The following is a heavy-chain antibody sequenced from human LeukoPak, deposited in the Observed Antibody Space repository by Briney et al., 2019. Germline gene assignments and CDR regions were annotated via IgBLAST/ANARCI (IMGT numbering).Heavy chain of an antibody. D-gene: IGHD1-26*01. J-gene: IGHJ4*02. CDR3: ARAQAYSGRIFDY. CDR2: TYYRSKWYN. Sequence: SQTLSLTCALSGDSVSSNSAAWNWLRQSPSRGLEWLGRTYYRSKWYNEYAVSVKSRITINPDTSKNQFSLQLNSVTPEDTALYYCARAQAYSGRIFDYWGQGTLVTVSS. V-gene: IGHV6-1*01. CDR1: GDSVSSNSAA.